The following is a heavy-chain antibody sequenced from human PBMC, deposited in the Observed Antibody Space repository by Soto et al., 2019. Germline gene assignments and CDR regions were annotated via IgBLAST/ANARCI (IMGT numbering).Heavy chain of an antibody. Sequence: QVQLEQSAAEVKKPGASVKVSCKASGYTFTNYGISWVRQAPGQGLEWMGWINTYNGNTNYAQKLQGRVTMTTDTSTSTAFMELRSLRSDDTAVYYFARVPGSGWYSWGYWGQGTLVTVSS. D-gene: IGHD6-19*01. CDR2: INTYNGNT. J-gene: IGHJ4*02. V-gene: IGHV1-18*01. CDR1: GYTFTNYG. CDR3: ARVPGSGWYSWGY.